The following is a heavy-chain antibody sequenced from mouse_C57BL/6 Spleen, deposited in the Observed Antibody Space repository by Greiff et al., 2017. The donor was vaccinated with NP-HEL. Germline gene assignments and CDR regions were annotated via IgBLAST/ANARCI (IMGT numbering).Heavy chain of an antibody. CDR3: ARLEDYGRTAY. Sequence: QVQLQQPGAELVMPGASVKLSCKASGYTFTSYWMHWVKQRPGQGLEWIGEIDPSDSYTNYNQKFKGKSTLTVDKSSSTAYMQLSSLTSEDSAVYYCARLEDYGRTAYWGQGTLVTVSA. V-gene: IGHV1-69*01. CDR2: IDPSDSYT. J-gene: IGHJ3*01. D-gene: IGHD1-2*01. CDR1: GYTFTSYW.